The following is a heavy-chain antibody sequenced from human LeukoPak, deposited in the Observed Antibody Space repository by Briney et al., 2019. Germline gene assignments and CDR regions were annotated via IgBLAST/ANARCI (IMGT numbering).Heavy chain of an antibody. Sequence: GGSLRLSCAAPGFTFRDYYMSWIRQAPGKGLEWVSYISSSGSTIYYADSVKGRFTISRDNAKNSLYLQMNSLRAEDTAVYYCAREDGEAYFDYWGQGTLVTVSS. CDR3: AREDGEAYFDY. J-gene: IGHJ4*02. V-gene: IGHV3-11*04. CDR2: ISSSGSTI. CDR1: GFTFRDYY.